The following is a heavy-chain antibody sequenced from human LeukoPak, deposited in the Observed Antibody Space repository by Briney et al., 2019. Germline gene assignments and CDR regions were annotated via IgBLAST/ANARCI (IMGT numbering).Heavy chain of an antibody. Sequence: GGSLRLSCAVSGFTFSSYWMHWIREAPGKGLVWVSRINSDGSSTIYADSVQGRFTISRDNAKNTLYLQMNSLRAEDTAVYFCTRGTGSYYSLGYWGQGTLVTVSS. D-gene: IGHD3-10*01. V-gene: IGHV3-74*01. CDR2: INSDGSST. CDR3: TRGTGSYYSLGY. J-gene: IGHJ4*02. CDR1: GFTFSSYW.